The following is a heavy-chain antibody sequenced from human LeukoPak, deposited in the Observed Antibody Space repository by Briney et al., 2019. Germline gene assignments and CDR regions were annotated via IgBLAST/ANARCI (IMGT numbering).Heavy chain of an antibody. CDR2: LYPDGRT. J-gene: IGHJ3*02. V-gene: IGHV3-66*01. D-gene: IGHD5-12*01. CDR3: ARTLVATGSYAFDI. CDR1: GFTVSSNY. Sequence: GGSLRLSCAASGFTVSSNYMSWVRQAPGKGLEWVSVLYPDGRTFYADSVKGRFTISRDNSKNTLYLQMNSLRAEDTALSYCARTLVATGSYAFDIWGQGTLVNVSS.